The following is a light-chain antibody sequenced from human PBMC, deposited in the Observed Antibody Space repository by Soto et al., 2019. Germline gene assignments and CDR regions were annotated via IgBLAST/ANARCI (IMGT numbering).Light chain of an antibody. CDR1: SSDVGGYNY. CDR2: EVS. Sequence: SVLTQPPSASGSPGQSVTISCTGTSSDVGGYNYVSWYQQHPGKAPKLMIYEVSKRPSGVPDRFSGSKSGNTASLTVSGLQAEVEADYYCSSYAGSNNYVVFGGGTQLTVL. V-gene: IGLV2-8*01. J-gene: IGLJ2*01. CDR3: SSYAGSNNYVV.